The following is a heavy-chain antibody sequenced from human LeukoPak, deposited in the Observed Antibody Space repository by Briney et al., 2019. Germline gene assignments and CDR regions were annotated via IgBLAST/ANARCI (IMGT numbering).Heavy chain of an antibody. J-gene: IGHJ4*02. V-gene: IGHV3-48*02. CDR2: IGSSSSTI. CDR3: ARAQYCGGDCYWSFDY. D-gene: IGHD2-21*02. Sequence: GGSLRLSCAASGFTFSSYSMNWVRQAPGKGLEWVSIIGSSSSTIYYAYSVKGRFTISRDNAKNSLYLQMNSLRDEDTAVYYCARAQYCGGDCYWSFDYWGQGTLVTVSS. CDR1: GFTFSSYS.